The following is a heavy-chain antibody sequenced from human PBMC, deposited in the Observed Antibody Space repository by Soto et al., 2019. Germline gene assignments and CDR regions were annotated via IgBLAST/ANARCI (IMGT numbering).Heavy chain of an antibody. CDR1: GLTFTGNS. CDR2: ISSTTNYI. CDR3: ARESEDLTSNFDY. Sequence: PGGSRRFSFAPSGLTFTGNSMTGAPKAPGKGLEWVSSISSTTNYIYYGDSMKGRFTISRDNAKNSLYLEMNSLRAEDTAVYYCARESEDLTSNFDYWGQGTLVTVSS. J-gene: IGHJ4*02. V-gene: IGHV3-21*06.